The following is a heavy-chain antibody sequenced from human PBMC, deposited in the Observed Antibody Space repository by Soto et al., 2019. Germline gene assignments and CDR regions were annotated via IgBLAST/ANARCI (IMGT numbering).Heavy chain of an antibody. CDR1: GGTFSSYA. CDR2: IIPIFGTA. CDR3: ARDSADCSSTSCFGGNYYYGMDV. Sequence: SVKVSCKASGGTFSSYAISWVRQAPGQGLEWMGGIIPIFGTANYAQKFQGRVTITADESTSTAYMELSSLRSEDTAVYYCARDSADCSSTSCFGGNYYYGMDVWGQGTTVTVS. D-gene: IGHD2-2*01. J-gene: IGHJ6*02. V-gene: IGHV1-69*13.